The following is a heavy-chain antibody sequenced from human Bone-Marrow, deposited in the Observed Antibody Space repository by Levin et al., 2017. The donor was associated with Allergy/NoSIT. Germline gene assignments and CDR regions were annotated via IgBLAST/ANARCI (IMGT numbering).Heavy chain of an antibody. CDR3: AKDGISRSGYSGYDFDY. Sequence: GESLKISCAASGFSFSSYAMHWVRQAPGKGLQWVSAISGSGDSTYYADSVKGRFTISRDNSKNTLYLQLNSLRAEDTAVYYCAKDGISRSGYSGYDFDYWGQGTLVTVSS. CDR2: ISGSGDST. J-gene: IGHJ4*02. V-gene: IGHV3-23*01. CDR1: GFSFSSYA. D-gene: IGHD5-12*01.